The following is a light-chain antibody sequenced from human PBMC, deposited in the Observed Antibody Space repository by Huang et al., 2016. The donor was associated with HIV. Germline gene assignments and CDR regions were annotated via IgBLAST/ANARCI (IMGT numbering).Light chain of an antibody. V-gene: IGKV1-9*01. CDR2: AAS. Sequence: IQLTQSPSSLSASVGDRVTITCRASQGISSYLAWYQQKPGKAPKLLIYAASTWQSGVPSRVSGSGSGTDFTLTISSLQPEDFATYYCQQLNSYPHTFGQGTKLEIK. CDR3: QQLNSYPHT. J-gene: IGKJ2*01. CDR1: QGISSY.